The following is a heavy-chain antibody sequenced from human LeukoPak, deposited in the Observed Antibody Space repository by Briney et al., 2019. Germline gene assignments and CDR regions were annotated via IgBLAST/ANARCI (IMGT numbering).Heavy chain of an antibody. J-gene: IGHJ6*03. CDR1: GGSISSSSYY. CDR2: IYYSGST. D-gene: IGHD5-12*01. V-gene: IGHV4-39*07. Sequence: SETLSLTCTVSGGSISSSSYYWGWIRQPPGKGLEWIGSIYYSGSTYYNPSLKSRVTISVDTSKNQLSLKLSSVTAADTAVYYCASGGGYDTYYYYYMDVWGKGTTVTVSS. CDR3: ASGGGYDTYYYYYMDV.